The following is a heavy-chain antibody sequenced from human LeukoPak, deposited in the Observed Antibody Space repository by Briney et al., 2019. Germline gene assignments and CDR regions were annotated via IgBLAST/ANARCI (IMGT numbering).Heavy chain of an antibody. Sequence: SETLSLTCTVSGGSIFSYYWNWIRQPAGKGLEWIGHIYTSGSTNYNPSLKSRVTMSVDTSKIQFSLKLSSVTAADTAVYYCARWGSHSYWYFDLWGRGTLVTVSS. D-gene: IGHD7-27*01. J-gene: IGHJ2*01. CDR3: ARWGSHSYWYFDL. CDR2: IYTSGST. V-gene: IGHV4-4*07. CDR1: GGSIFSYY.